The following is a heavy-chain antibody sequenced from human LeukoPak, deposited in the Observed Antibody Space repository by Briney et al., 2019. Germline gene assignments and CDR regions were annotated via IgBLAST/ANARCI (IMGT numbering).Heavy chain of an antibody. Sequence: ASVKVSCKASGHTFTSYGISWVRQAPGQGLEWMGSISPYNGNTKYAENLQGRVIMTTDTSTRTAYMELRSLRSDDTAVFYCARDQYDSVWGSYRPYFDYWGQGTLVTVSS. CDR3: ARDQYDSVWGSYRPYFDY. CDR2: ISPYNGNT. V-gene: IGHV1-18*04. J-gene: IGHJ4*02. D-gene: IGHD3-16*02. CDR1: GHTFTSYG.